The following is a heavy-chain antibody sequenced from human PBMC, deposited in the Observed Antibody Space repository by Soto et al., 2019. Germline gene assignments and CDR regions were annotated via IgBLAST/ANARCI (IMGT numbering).Heavy chain of an antibody. D-gene: IGHD6-25*01. V-gene: IGHV4-59*01. Sequence: SETLSVTCTVSDGSISSYYWSWIRQPPGKGLEWIGYIHYSGSTNYNPSLKSRVTISVDTSKNQFSLKLNSVTAADTAVYYCARPHGGSSGWDNWFDPWGQGTLVTVSS. CDR3: ARPHGGSSGWDNWFDP. CDR2: IHYSGST. J-gene: IGHJ5*02. CDR1: DGSISSYY.